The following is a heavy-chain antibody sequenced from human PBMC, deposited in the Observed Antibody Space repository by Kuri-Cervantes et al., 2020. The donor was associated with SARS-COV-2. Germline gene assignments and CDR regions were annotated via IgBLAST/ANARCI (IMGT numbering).Heavy chain of an antibody. J-gene: IGHJ6*04. CDR3: ARPGGFLDV. CDR1: GESFSGYY. CDR2: VNHRGST. D-gene: IGHD4-23*01. Sequence: SETLSLTCAFYGESFSGYYWNWIRQSPGKDLEWIGEVNHRGSTNYNPSLKSRVTISVDTSKNQFSLKLSSVTAADTAVYYCARPGGFLDVWGKGTTVTVSS. V-gene: IGHV4-34*01.